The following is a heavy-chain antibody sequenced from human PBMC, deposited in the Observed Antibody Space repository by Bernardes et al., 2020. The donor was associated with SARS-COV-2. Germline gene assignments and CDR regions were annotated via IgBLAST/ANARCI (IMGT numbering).Heavy chain of an antibody. CDR2: INPDGTTT. D-gene: IGHD1-20*01. CDR3: ARDNNLNFDY. J-gene: IGHJ4*02. Sequence: GGPLRLSCAASGFTFGSYWLYWVRQAPGKGLMWVSLINPDGTTTNYVDSVRGRFTISRDNAKNTLYLQMNSLRAEDTAVYYCARDNNLNFDYWGQGALVTVSS. CDR1: GFTFGSYW. V-gene: IGHV3-74*01.